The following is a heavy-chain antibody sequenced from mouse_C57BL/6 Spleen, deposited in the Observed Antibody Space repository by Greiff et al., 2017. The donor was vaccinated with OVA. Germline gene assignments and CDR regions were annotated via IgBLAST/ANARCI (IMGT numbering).Heavy chain of an antibody. J-gene: IGHJ4*01. V-gene: IGHV1-55*01. D-gene: IGHD2-2*01. CDR1: GYTFTSYW. CDR2: IYPGSGST. CDR3: ASMVTTEDYAMDY. Sequence: VQLQQSGAELVKPGASVKMSCKASGYTFTSYWITWVKQRPGQGLEWIGDIYPGSGSTNYNEKFKSKATLTVDTSSSTAYMQLSSLTSEDSAVYYCASMVTTEDYAMDYWGQGTSVTVSS.